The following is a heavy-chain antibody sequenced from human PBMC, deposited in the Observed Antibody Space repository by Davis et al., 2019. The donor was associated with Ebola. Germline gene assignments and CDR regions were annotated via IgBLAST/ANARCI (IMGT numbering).Heavy chain of an antibody. CDR3: AGLPYYYYGMDV. J-gene: IGHJ6*02. V-gene: IGHV4-59*08. CDR2: IYYSGST. CDR1: GGSISSYY. Sequence: MPSETLSLTCTVSGGSISSYYWSWIRQPPGKGLEWIGYIYYSGSTNYNPSLKSRVTISVDTSKNQFSLKLSSVTAADTAVYYCAGLPYYYYGMDVWDQGTTVTVSS.